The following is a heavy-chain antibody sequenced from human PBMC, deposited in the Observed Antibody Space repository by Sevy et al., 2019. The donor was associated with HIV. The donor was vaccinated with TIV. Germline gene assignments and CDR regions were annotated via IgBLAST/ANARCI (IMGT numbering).Heavy chain of an antibody. Sequence: GGSLRLSCAASGFTFNFYAMTWVRQAPGKGLEWVSSITGSGSSTYYADSVKGRFTISIDNSKNTLYLQMNSLRAEDTAVYYCAKEHDNSWFDPWGQGTLVTVSS. D-gene: IGHD3-9*01. V-gene: IGHV3-23*01. CDR2: ITGSGSST. J-gene: IGHJ5*02. CDR3: AKEHDNSWFDP. CDR1: GFTFNFYA.